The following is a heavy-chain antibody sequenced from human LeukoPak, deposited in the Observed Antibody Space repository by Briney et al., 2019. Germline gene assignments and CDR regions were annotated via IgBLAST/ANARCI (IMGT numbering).Heavy chain of an antibody. Sequence: QSGGSLRLSCAASGFTFSKFALSWVRQAPGKGLEWVSTINDRGTGTYYADSVKGRFTISRDNSKNTLSLQMNSLRAEDTAVYYCAKGLKTTVGPYMGYHYYMDVWGKGTTVTVSS. CDR1: GFTFSKFA. V-gene: IGHV3-23*01. CDR2: INDRGTGT. D-gene: IGHD1-1*01. CDR3: AKGLKTTVGPYMGYHYYMDV. J-gene: IGHJ6*03.